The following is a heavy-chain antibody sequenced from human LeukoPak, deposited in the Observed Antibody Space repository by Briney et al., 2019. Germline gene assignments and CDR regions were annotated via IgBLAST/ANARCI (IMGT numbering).Heavy chain of an antibody. Sequence: GESLKISCKGSGYSFTSYWIGWVRQMPGKGLEWMGIIYPGDSDTRYSPSFQGQVTISADKSISTAYLQWSSLKASDTAMYYCARHGAQYYYGSGSYYNFWGQGTLVTVSS. D-gene: IGHD3-10*01. V-gene: IGHV5-51*01. CDR3: ARHGAQYYYGSGSYYNF. CDR2: IYPGDSDT. CDR1: GYSFTSYW. J-gene: IGHJ4*02.